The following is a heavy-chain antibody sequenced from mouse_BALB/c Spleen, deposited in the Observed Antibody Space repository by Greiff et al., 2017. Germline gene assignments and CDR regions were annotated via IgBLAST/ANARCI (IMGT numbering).Heavy chain of an antibody. CDR1: GFTFSSYT. Sequence: EVKLVESGGGLVKPGGSLKLSCAASGFTFSSYTMSWVRQTPEKRLEWVATISSGGGNTYYPDSVKGRFTISRDNAKNNLYLQMSSLRSEDTALYYCARYSPGDYWGQGTTLTVSS. J-gene: IGHJ2*01. D-gene: IGHD6-1*01. CDR2: ISSGGGNT. CDR3: ARYSPGDY. V-gene: IGHV5-9*03.